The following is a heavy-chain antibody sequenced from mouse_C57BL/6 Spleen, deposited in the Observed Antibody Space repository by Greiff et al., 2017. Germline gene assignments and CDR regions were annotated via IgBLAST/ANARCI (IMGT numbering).Heavy chain of an antibody. Sequence: QVQLQQSGAELVRPGASVTLSCKASGYTFTDYEMHWVKQTPVHGLEWIGAIDPATGGTAYNQKFKGKAILTADKSSSTAYMELRSLTSEDSAVYYCTRRVASSGGYAMDYWGQGTSVTVSS. V-gene: IGHV1-15*01. CDR3: TRRVASSGGYAMDY. CDR2: IDPATGGT. D-gene: IGHD1-1*01. CDR1: GYTFTDYE. J-gene: IGHJ4*01.